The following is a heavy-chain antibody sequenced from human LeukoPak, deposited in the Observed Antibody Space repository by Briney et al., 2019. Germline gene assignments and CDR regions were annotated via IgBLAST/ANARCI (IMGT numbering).Heavy chain of an antibody. CDR1: GYTFTSYG. CDR2: ISAYNGNT. CDR3: AREVVVVPAATAYYYYYMDV. Sequence: ASAKVSCKASGYTFTSYGISWVRQAPGQGLEWMGWISAYNGNTNYAQKLQGRVTMTTDTSTSTAYMELRSLRSDDTAVYYCAREVVVVPAATAYYYYYMDVWGKGTTVTVSS. J-gene: IGHJ6*03. V-gene: IGHV1-18*01. D-gene: IGHD2-2*01.